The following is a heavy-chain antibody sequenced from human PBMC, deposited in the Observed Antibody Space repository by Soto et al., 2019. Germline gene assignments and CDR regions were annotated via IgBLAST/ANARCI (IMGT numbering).Heavy chain of an antibody. D-gene: IGHD6-19*01. CDR2: IIPILGIA. CDR1: GGTFSSYT. CDR3: ACIAVVRAFDI. J-gene: IGHJ3*02. Sequence: QVQLVQSGAEVKKPGSSVKVSCKASGGTFSSYTISWVRQAPGQGLEWMGRIIPILGIANYAQKFQGRVTITADKSTSTAYMELSSLRSEDTAVYYCACIAVVRAFDIWGQGTMVTVSS. V-gene: IGHV1-69*02.